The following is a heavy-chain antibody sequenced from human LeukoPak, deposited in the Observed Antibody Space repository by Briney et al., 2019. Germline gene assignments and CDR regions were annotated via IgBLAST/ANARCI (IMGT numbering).Heavy chain of an antibody. Sequence: NASETLSLTCAVYGGSFSGYYWSWIRQPPGKGLEWIGEINHSGSTNYNPSLKSRVTISVDTSKNQFSLRLSSVTAADTAVYYCTRGYRGYKYGYAWFDHWGQGTLVTVSS. CDR1: GGSFSGYY. CDR2: INHSGST. J-gene: IGHJ5*02. CDR3: TRGYRGYKYGYAWFDH. D-gene: IGHD5-18*01. V-gene: IGHV4-34*01.